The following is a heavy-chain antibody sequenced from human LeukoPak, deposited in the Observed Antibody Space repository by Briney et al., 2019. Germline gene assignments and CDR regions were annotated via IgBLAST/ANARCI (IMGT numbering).Heavy chain of an antibody. J-gene: IGHJ4*02. Sequence: GGSLRLSCAASGFTFSSYAMSWVRQAPGKGLEWVSAISGRGGSTYYADSVKGRFTISRDNSENTLYLQMNSLRAEDTAVYYCAKDQIEGYCSGGSCYFGTYFDYWGQGTLVTVSS. CDR1: GFTFSSYA. CDR2: ISGRGGST. V-gene: IGHV3-23*01. D-gene: IGHD2-15*01. CDR3: AKDQIEGYCSGGSCYFGTYFDY.